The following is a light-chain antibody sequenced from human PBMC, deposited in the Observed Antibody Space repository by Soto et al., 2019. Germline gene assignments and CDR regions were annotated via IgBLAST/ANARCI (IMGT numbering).Light chain of an antibody. CDR3: QHYNTYSES. J-gene: IGKJ1*01. V-gene: IGKV1-5*01. Sequence: DIHTTHSPCTVSAPMGARVTXTCRASQSISGWLAWYQVKPGKAPKLLIYDVSTSGSGVPSRFSASGSGTEFTLTISSLQPDDFATYHCQHYNTYSESFGQGTKVDI. CDR1: QSISGW. CDR2: DVS.